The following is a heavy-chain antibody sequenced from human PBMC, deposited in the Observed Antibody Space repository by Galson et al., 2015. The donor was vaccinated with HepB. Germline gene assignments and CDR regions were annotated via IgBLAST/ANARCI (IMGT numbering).Heavy chain of an antibody. D-gene: IGHD2-15*01. J-gene: IGHJ2*01. CDR2: INPNSGGT. V-gene: IGHV1-2*02. Sequence: SVKVSCKASGYTFTGYYMHWVRQAPGQGLEWMGWINPNSGGTNYAQKFQGRVTMTRDTSISTAYMELSRLRSDDTAVYYCARKGFIDPYWYFDLWGRGTLVTVSS. CDR3: ARKGFIDPYWYFDL. CDR1: GYTFTGYY.